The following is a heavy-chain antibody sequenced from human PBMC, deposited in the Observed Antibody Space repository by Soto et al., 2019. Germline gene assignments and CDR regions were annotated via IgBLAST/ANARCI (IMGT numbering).Heavy chain of an antibody. J-gene: IGHJ4*02. CDR3: VVLRYFDWSKAFDY. CDR2: INPSGGST. Sequence: ASVKVSCKASGYTFTSYYMHWVRQAPGQGLEWMGIINPSGGSTSYAQKFQGRVTMTRDTSTSTAYMELRSLRSDDTAVYYCVVLRYFDWSKAFDYWGQGTLVTVSS. D-gene: IGHD3-9*01. CDR1: GYTFTSYY. V-gene: IGHV1-46*01.